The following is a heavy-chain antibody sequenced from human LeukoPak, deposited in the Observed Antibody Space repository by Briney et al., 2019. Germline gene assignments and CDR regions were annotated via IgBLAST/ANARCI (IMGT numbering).Heavy chain of an antibody. CDR2: IFYCWIT. Sequence: SETLSLTCTVSGGPISRYHWSWVRQAPGKRLEWIGDIFYCWITNYNPSLKSRVTISVDTPKHQFPLTLVSVTAAVAAVHYFSRDREAMVYGGAFDNWGQGTMVTVSS. J-gene: IGHJ3*02. CDR1: GGPISRYH. D-gene: IGHD5-18*01. V-gene: IGHV4-59*12. CDR3: SRDREAMVYGGAFDN.